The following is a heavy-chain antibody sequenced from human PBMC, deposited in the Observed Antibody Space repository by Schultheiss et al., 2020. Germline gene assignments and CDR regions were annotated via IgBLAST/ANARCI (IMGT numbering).Heavy chain of an antibody. Sequence: ASVKVSCKASGYMFTGYYIHWVRQAPGQGLEWMGWINPNSGATNYAQKFQGRVTMTRDTSISTAYMELSSLRSDDTAVYYCARIEQWPPGFWGQGTLVNGYS. D-gene: IGHD6-19*01. CDR2: INPNSGAT. V-gene: IGHV1-2*02. CDR3: ARIEQWPPGF. J-gene: IGHJ4*02. CDR1: GYMFTGYY.